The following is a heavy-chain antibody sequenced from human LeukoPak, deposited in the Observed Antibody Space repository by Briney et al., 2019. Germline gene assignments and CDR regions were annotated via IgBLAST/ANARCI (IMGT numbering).Heavy chain of an antibody. D-gene: IGHD5-18*01. V-gene: IGHV4-4*07. CDR1: VGSISSYY. J-gene: IGHJ6*03. Sequence: PSETLSLTCTVSVGSISSYYWSWIRQPAGKGLEWIGRIYTSGSTNYNPSLKSRVTMYVDTSKNQFSLKLSSVTAADTAVYYCARAPPQDTAMVRSYYYSYMAVWGKGTTVTISS. CDR3: ARAPPQDTAMVRSYYYSYMAV. CDR2: IYTSGST.